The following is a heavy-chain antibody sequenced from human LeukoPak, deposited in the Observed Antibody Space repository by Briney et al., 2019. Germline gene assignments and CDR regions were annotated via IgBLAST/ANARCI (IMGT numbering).Heavy chain of an antibody. J-gene: IGHJ6*03. CDR2: IYYSGST. CDR1: GGSISSSSYY. V-gene: IGHV4-39*07. Sequence: PSETLSLTCTVSGGSISSSSYYWGWIRQPPGKGLEWIGSIYYSGSTYYNPSLKSRVTISVDTSKNQFSLKLSSVTAADTAVYYCAREGTHSTMDVWGKGTTVIISS. D-gene: IGHD2/OR15-2a*01. CDR3: AREGTHSTMDV.